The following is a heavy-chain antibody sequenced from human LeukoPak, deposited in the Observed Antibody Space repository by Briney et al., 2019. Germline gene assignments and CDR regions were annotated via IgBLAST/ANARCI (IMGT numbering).Heavy chain of an antibody. CDR1: GFTFSNYA. V-gene: IGHV3-23*01. CDR2: ISGSGSST. CDR3: AKDALSGWYGYSDY. D-gene: IGHD6-19*01. J-gene: IGHJ4*02. Sequence: GGSLRLSCAASGFTFSNYAMNWVRQAPGKGLEWVSSISGSGSSTYYADSVKGRFTISRDNSKNRLFLQMNSLRAADTAVYHCAKDALSGWYGYSDYWGQGTLVTVSS.